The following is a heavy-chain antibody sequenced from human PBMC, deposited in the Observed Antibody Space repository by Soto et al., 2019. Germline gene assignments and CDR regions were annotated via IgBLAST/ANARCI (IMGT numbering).Heavy chain of an antibody. CDR1: GGYAINGSYY. CDR2: IYYSGST. J-gene: IGHJ4*02. Sequence: PSETLPVTSTVAGGYAINGSYYWSWIQQPPGKGLEWIGYIYYSGSTNYNPSLKSRVTISVDTSKNQFSLKLSSVAAADTAVYYCAGAFGYNWNPIDYWGQGTLVTVSS. V-gene: IGHV4-61*01. D-gene: IGHD1-20*01. CDR3: AGAFGYNWNPIDY.